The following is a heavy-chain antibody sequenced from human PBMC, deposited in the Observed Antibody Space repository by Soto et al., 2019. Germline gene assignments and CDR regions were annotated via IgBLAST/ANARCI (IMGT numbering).Heavy chain of an antibody. J-gene: IGHJ4*02. CDR3: ARDFYYYGSGSPLGLD. CDR2: IYTSGST. V-gene: IGHV4-4*07. D-gene: IGHD3-10*01. Sequence: SETLSLTCTVSGGSISSYYWSWIRQLAGQGLEWIGRIYTSGSTNYNPSLKSRVTMSVDTSKNQFSLKLSSVTAADTAVYYWARDFYYYGSGSPLGLDWGQGTLVTVSS. CDR1: GGSISSYY.